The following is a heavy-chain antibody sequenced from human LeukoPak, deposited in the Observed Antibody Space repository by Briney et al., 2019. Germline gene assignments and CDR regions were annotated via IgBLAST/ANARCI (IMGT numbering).Heavy chain of an antibody. J-gene: IGHJ4*02. D-gene: IGHD6-19*01. Sequence: SVKVSCKASGGTFSSYAISWVRQAPGQGLEWMGGIIPIFGTANYAQKFQGRVTITADESTSTAYMELSSLRSEDTAVYYCANSAVAGTGYFDYWGQGALVTVSS. CDR2: IIPIFGTA. CDR1: GGTFSSYA. CDR3: ANSAVAGTGYFDY. V-gene: IGHV1-69*01.